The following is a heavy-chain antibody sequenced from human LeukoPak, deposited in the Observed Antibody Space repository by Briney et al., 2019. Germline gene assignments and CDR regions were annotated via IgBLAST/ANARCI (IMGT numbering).Heavy chain of an antibody. V-gene: IGHV3-30*18. D-gene: IGHD4-23*01. J-gene: IGHJ4*02. CDR1: GFTFSSYG. CDR3: AKEYYGGTAWGSGFDY. CDR2: ISYDGSNK. Sequence: GGSLRLSCAASGFTFSSYGMHWVRQAPGKGLGWVAVISYDGSNKYYADSVKGRFTISRDNSKNTLYLQMNSLRAEDTAVYYCAKEYYGGTAWGSGFDYWGQGTLVTVSS.